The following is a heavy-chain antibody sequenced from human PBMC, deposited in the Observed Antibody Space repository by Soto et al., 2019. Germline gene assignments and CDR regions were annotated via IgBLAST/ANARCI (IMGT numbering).Heavy chain of an antibody. Sequence: QVQLVQSGAEVKKPGSSVKVSCKASGGTFSSYAISWVRQAPGQGLEWMGGIIPIFGTTNYAQKFQGRVTIXAXASTSTAYMELSSLRSEDTAVYYCASSMTTVTHFDYWGQGTLVTVSS. CDR1: GGTFSSYA. D-gene: IGHD4-17*01. J-gene: IGHJ4*02. V-gene: IGHV1-69*12. CDR3: ASSMTTVTHFDY. CDR2: IIPIFGTT.